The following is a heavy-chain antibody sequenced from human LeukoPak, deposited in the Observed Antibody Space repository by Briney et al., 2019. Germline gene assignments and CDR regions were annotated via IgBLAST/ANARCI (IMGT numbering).Heavy chain of an antibody. Sequence: ASVKVSCKTSGYTFTGSYLHWVRQVPGQGLEWMGWTNPSTGGTKSAQQFEGRVTMTRDTSNTTGYLELRSLRLDDTATYYCARGGAFCSITTCHEFDHWGQGTLVIVSS. D-gene: IGHD2-2*01. CDR2: TNPSTGGT. CDR1: GYTFTGSY. J-gene: IGHJ4*02. CDR3: ARGGAFCSITTCHEFDH. V-gene: IGHV1-2*02.